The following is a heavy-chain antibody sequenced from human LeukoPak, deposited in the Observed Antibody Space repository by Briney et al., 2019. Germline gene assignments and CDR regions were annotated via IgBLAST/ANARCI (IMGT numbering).Heavy chain of an antibody. Sequence: GESLKISCKASGYTFTNYWIAWVRQTPGKGLEWMGLIYPGDSDTRYSPSFQGQVTISADKSISTAYLQWNSLKASDTAMYYCARRGSGWTIDYWGQGTLVTVSS. V-gene: IGHV5-51*01. CDR1: GYTFTNYW. CDR2: IYPGDSDT. CDR3: ARRGSGWTIDY. D-gene: IGHD6-19*01. J-gene: IGHJ4*02.